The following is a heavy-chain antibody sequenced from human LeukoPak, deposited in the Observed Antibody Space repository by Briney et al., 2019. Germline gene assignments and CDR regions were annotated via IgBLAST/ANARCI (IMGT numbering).Heavy chain of an antibody. CDR1: GGSISNYY. D-gene: IGHD6-19*01. J-gene: IGHJ4*02. CDR3: ARSGGDRGWYYFDY. Sequence: SETLSLTCTVSGGSISNYYWSWIRQPPGKGLEWIGYIYYKGSTNYNSSLKSRVTISVDTSKNQFSLKLSSVTAADTAVYYCARSGGDRGWYYFDYWGQGILVTVSS. V-gene: IGHV4-59*08. CDR2: IYYKGST.